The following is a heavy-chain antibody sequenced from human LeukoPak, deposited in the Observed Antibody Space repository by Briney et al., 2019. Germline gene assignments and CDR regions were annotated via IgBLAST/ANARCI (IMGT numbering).Heavy chain of an antibody. J-gene: IGHJ4*02. Sequence: GGPLRLSCAASGFSFSGYSMNWVRQAPGKGLEWVSYISSSGTTIYYGDSMKGRFTVSRDNAKNSLSLQMNSLRAEDTAVYYCARSRSGYHFDCWGQGTLVTVSS. CDR2: ISSSGTTI. V-gene: IGHV3-48*01. D-gene: IGHD5-12*01. CDR3: ARSRSGYHFDC. CDR1: GFSFSGYS.